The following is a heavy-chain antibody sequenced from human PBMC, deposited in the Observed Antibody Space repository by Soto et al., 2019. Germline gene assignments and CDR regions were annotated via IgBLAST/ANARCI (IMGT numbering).Heavy chain of an antibody. D-gene: IGHD6-13*01. J-gene: IGHJ5*02. Sequence: SETLSLTCTVSGGSISSYYWSWIRQPPGKGLEWIGYIYYSGSTNYNPSLKSRVTISVDTSKNQFSLKLSSVTAADTAVYYCARSSIAAAGTDVTDWFDPWGQGTLVTVSS. CDR2: IYYSGST. CDR3: ARSSIAAAGTDVTDWFDP. CDR1: GGSISSYY. V-gene: IGHV4-59*01.